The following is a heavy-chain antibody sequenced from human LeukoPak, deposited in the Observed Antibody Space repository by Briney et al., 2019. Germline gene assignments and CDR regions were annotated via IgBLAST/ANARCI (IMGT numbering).Heavy chain of an antibody. V-gene: IGHV3-7*01. CDR2: IKTDGSQI. D-gene: IGHD7-27*01. Sequence: WGSLRLSCVASGFTFSSYWMNGVRQAPGKGLEWVANIKTDGSQIYYVDSVKGRFTISRDNAKNSLYLQMNSLRAEDTAVYYCARDLNWETYWGQGTLVSVSS. J-gene: IGHJ4*02. CDR1: GFTFSSYW. CDR3: ARDLNWETY.